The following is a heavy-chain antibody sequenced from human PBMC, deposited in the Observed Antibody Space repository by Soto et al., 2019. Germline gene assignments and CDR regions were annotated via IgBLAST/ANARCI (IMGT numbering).Heavy chain of an antibody. V-gene: IGHV3-74*01. CDR2: ISPDGSDT. Sequence: EVQLVESGGALVQPGGPLRLSCEASGFTFSTSWMNWARQAPGKGLVWVSRISPDGSDTSYADSVKGRFTVSRDNAKNTLYLQMNSLRVEDTAVYYCASLVSALPVVPVVVQDVWGRGTVVTVSS. D-gene: IGHD2-21*01. CDR1: GFTFSTSW. J-gene: IGHJ4*02. CDR3: ASLVSALPVVPVVVQDV.